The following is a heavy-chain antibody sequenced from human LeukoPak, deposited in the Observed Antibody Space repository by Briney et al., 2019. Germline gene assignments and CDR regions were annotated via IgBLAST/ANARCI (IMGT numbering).Heavy chain of an antibody. CDR1: GGSISSYY. CDR3: AIEGAVAGIQYFQH. Sequence: SETLSLTCTVSGGSISSYYWSWIRQPPGKGLEWIGYIYYSGSTNYNPSLKSRVTISVDTSKNQFSLKLSSVTAADTAVYYCAIEGAVAGIQYFQHWGQGTLVTVSS. CDR2: IYYSGST. J-gene: IGHJ1*01. D-gene: IGHD6-19*01. V-gene: IGHV4-59*12.